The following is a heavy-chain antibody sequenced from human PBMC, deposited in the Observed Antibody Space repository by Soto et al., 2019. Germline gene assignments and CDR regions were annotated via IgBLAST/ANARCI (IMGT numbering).Heavy chain of an antibody. D-gene: IGHD3-9*01. CDR2: IYYSGST. J-gene: IGHJ4*02. V-gene: IGHV4-39*01. CDR3: ARLTTYYDILTGYYIGPAHLDY. Sequence: SETLSITCTVSGGSISSSSYYWGWIRQPPGKGLEWIGSIYYSGSTYYNPSLKSRVTISVDTCKKQFSLKLSSVTAADTALYYCARLTTYYDILTGYYIGPAHLDYWGQGTLVTVS. CDR1: GGSISSSSYY.